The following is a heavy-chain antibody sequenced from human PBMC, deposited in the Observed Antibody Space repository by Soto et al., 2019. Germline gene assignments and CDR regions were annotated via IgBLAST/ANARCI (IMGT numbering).Heavy chain of an antibody. CDR1: GFAFSSYE. J-gene: IGHJ6*02. CDR2: ISSSGSTI. Sequence: GGSLRLSCAASGFAFSSYEMNWVRQAPGKGLEWVSYISSSGSTIYYADSVKGRFTISRDNAKNSLYLQMDSLRAEDTAVYYCARDQEAGSFFPYYYGMDVWGQGTTVTVSS. CDR3: ARDQEAGSFFPYYYGMDV. V-gene: IGHV3-48*03. D-gene: IGHD6-13*01.